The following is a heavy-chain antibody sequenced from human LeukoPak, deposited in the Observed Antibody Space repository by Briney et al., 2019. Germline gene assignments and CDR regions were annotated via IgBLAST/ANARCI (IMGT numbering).Heavy chain of an antibody. V-gene: IGHV4-38-2*02. Sequence: PSETLSLTCTVSGYSISSGYYWGWIRQPPGKGLEWIGSIYHSGSTYYNPSLKNRVTISVDTSKNQFSLKLSSVTAADTAVYYCARDYYYYGSGSYYSWFDPWGQGTLVTVSS. J-gene: IGHJ5*02. D-gene: IGHD3-10*01. CDR2: IYHSGST. CDR3: ARDYYYYGSGSYYSWFDP. CDR1: GYSISSGYY.